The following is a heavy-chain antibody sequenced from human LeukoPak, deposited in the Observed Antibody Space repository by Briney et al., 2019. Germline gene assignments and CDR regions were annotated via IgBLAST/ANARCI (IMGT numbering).Heavy chain of an antibody. J-gene: IGHJ4*02. D-gene: IGHD1-1*01. CDR1: GFTFSSYA. V-gene: IGHV3-30-3*01. CDR3: AKGTGDMGYYFDY. Sequence: GGSLRLSCAASGFTFSSYAMHWVRQAPGKGLEWVAVIPYDGSNKYYADSVKGRFTISRDNSENTLYLQMSGLRAEDTAVYYCAKGTGDMGYYFDYWGQGTLVTVSS. CDR2: IPYDGSNK.